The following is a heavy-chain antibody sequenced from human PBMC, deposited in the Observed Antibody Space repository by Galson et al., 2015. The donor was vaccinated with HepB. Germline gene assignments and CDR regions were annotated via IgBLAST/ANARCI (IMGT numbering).Heavy chain of an antibody. V-gene: IGHV1-69*13. CDR1: GGTFSSYA. D-gene: IGHD1-26*01. CDR3: ASSKARYSGSYYGNDAFDL. Sequence: SVKVSCKASGGTFSSYAISWVRQAPGQGLEWMGGIIPIFGTANYAQKFQGRVTITADESTSTAYMELSSLRSEDTAVYYCASSKARYSGSYYGNDAFDLWGQGTMVTVSS. CDR2: IIPIFGTA. J-gene: IGHJ3*01.